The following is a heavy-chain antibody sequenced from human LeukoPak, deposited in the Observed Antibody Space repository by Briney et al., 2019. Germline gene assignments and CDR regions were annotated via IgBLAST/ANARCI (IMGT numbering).Heavy chain of an antibody. J-gene: IGHJ6*02. D-gene: IGHD6-19*01. CDR3: ARLGYSSGWYSGYYYYGMDV. Sequence: SETLSLTCAVYGGSFSGYYWSWIRQPPGKGLEWIGYIYYSGSTNYNPSLKSRVTISVDTSKNQFSLKLSSVTAADTAVYYCARLGYSSGWYSGYYYYGMDVWGQGTTVTVSS. V-gene: IGHV4-59*08. CDR1: GGSFSGYY. CDR2: IYYSGST.